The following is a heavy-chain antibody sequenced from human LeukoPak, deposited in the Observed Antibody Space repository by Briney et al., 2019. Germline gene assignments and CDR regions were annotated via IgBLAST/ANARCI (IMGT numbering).Heavy chain of an antibody. CDR3: ARRRRFKYCSGGSCYVYYFDY. J-gene: IGHJ4*02. V-gene: IGHV1-2*02. CDR2: INSNSGGT. D-gene: IGHD2-15*01. Sequence: GASVKVSCKASGYTFTGYYMHWVRQAPGQGLEWMGWINSNSGGTNYAQKFQGRVTMTRDTSISTAYMELSRLRSEDTAVYYCARRRRFKYCSGGSCYVYYFDYWGRGTLVTVSS. CDR1: GYTFTGYY.